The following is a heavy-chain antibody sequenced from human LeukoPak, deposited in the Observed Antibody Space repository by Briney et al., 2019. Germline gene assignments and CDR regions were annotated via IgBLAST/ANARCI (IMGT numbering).Heavy chain of an antibody. CDR1: GFTFSSYG. D-gene: IGHD3-10*01. J-gene: IGHJ2*01. CDR2: ISYDGSNK. Sequence: GGSLRLSCAASGFTFSSYGMHRVRQAPGKGLEWVAVISYDGSNKYYADSVKGRFTISRDNSKNTLYLQMNSLRAEDTAVYYCAKGTYYYGSTESTGSWYFDLWGRGTLVTISS. V-gene: IGHV3-30*18. CDR3: AKGTYYYGSTESTGSWYFDL.